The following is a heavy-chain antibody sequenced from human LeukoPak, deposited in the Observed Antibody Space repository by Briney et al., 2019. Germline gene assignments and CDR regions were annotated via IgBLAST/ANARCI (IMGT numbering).Heavy chain of an antibody. V-gene: IGHV4-59*08. CDR2: FYYTGST. CDR1: GDSIGSYY. Sequence: PSETLSLTCTVPGDSIGSYYWSWIPQPPGEGLEWIGYFYYTGSTNYNPSLKRRVTISMDTSKNDFSLNLRSVTAAGTAIYYCARHRYGDVYDFDLWGQGTLVIVSS. J-gene: IGHJ4*02. CDR3: ARHRYGDVYDFDL. D-gene: IGHD2-8*01.